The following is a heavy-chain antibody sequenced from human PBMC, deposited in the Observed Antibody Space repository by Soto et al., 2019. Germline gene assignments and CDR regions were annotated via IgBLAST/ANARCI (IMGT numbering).Heavy chain of an antibody. J-gene: IGHJ6*02. D-gene: IGHD3-10*01. CDR3: ASEYGSGNYGYYYGMDV. V-gene: IGHV3-23*01. CDR1: GITFCNYG. Sequence: EVLLLESGGGLVQPGGALRLSCAASGITFCNYGMAWVRQAPGKGLEWGSGISRSGENTYYADSVKGRFTISRDNSENTLYLQMNSLRVEDTAVYHCASEYGSGNYGYYYGMDVWGQGTTVTVSS. CDR2: ISRSGENT.